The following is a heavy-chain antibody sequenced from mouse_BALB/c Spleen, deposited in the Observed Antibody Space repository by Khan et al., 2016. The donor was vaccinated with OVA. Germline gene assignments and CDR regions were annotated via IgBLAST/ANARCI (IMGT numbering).Heavy chain of an antibody. Sequence: EVELVESGPGLVKPSQSLSLTCTVTGYSITSDYAWNWIRQFPGNKLEWMGYISYSGNHKYNPSLKSRISITRDTSENQFFLQLNSVTIEDTATYYCARIYGGDFDYWGQGTTLTVSS. D-gene: IGHD1-1*01. V-gene: IGHV3-2*02. CDR1: GYSITSDYA. CDR3: ARIYGGDFDY. J-gene: IGHJ2*01. CDR2: ISYSGNH.